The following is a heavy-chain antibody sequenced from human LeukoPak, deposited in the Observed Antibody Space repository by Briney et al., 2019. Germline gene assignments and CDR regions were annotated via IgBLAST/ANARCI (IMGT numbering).Heavy chain of an antibody. D-gene: IGHD2-15*01. V-gene: IGHV4-39*01. Sequence: SETLSLTCTVSGGSIISSDYHWGWVRQPPGKGLEWIGTISYSGNTDYNPSLKSRVTISVDTSNNQFSLRLGSVTAADTAVYHCARHCCSAPSKRVFDIWGQGTMVTVSS. CDR1: GGSIISSDYH. CDR3: ARHCCSAPSKRVFDI. CDR2: ISYSGNT. J-gene: IGHJ3*02.